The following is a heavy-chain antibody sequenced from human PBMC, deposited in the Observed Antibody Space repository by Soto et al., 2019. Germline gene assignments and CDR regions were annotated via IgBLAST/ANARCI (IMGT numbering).Heavy chain of an antibody. V-gene: IGHV2-5*02. CDR2: IYWDDGK. CDR1: GFSLSSSGVG. Sequence: QITLKESGPTLVKPTQTLTLTCTFSGFSLSSSGVGVGWIRQPPGKALEWLAVIYWDDGKRYSPSLENRLTVTKDTSKNQVVLTMTNMDPVDSGTYYCARRLQGRDFSPAFDFWGQGALVTVSS. D-gene: IGHD3-3*01. CDR3: ARRLQGRDFSPAFDF. J-gene: IGHJ4*02.